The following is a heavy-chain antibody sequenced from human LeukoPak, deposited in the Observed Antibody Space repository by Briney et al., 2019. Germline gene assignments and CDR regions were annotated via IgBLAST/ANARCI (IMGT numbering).Heavy chain of an antibody. CDR2: IGGSGDFT. J-gene: IGHJ4*02. CDR3: AKADRGWGVITKD. V-gene: IGHV3-23*01. CDR1: GFTFSTYA. Sequence: GGPLRLSCAASGFTFSTYAMSWVRQAPGKGLEWVSAIGGSGDFTYYAEYVRGRFTISRDNSKKTLYLQMNSLRADDTAVYYCAKADRGWGVITKDWGQGTLVTVSS. D-gene: IGHD3-10*01.